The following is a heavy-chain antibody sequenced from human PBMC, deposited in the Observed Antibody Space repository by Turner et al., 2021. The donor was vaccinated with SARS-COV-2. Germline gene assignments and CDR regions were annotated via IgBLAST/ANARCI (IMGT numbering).Heavy chain of an antibody. Sequence: EVHLVESGGGLVQPGGSLRLSCGASGLTFSTYSMNWVRQAQGKGLEWVSYIDSSSSTIYYADSVNGRFTISRDNAKNSLYLQMNSLRGDDMAVYYCASPFDYWGQGTLVTVSS. CDR2: IDSSSSTI. J-gene: IGHJ4*02. CDR3: ASPFDY. CDR1: GLTFSTYS. V-gene: IGHV3-48*01.